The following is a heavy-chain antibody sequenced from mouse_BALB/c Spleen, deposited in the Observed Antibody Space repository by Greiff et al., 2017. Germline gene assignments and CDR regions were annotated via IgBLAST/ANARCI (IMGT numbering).Heavy chain of an antibody. D-gene: IGHD3-1*01. Sequence: VQLQQSGPELVKPGASVRISCKASGYTFTSYYIHWVKQRPGQGLEWIGWIYPGNVNTKYNEKFKGKATLTADKSSSTAYMQLSSLTSEDSAVYFCARTGAARASMDYWGQGTSVTVSS. J-gene: IGHJ4*01. V-gene: IGHV1S56*01. CDR1: GYTFTSYY. CDR3: ARTGAARASMDY. CDR2: IYPGNVNT.